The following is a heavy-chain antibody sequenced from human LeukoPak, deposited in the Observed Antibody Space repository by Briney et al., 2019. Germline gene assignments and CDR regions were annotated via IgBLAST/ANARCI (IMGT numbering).Heavy chain of an antibody. J-gene: IGHJ4*02. CDR3: ARAYGGYNVY. D-gene: IGHD5-12*01. CDR2: IYYSGST. V-gene: IGHV4-39*07. Sequence: SETLSLTCTVSGGSISSSSYYWGWIRQPPGKGLEWIGSIYYSGSTYYNPSLKSRVTISVDKSKNQFSLKLSSVTAADTAVYYCARAYGGYNVYWGQGTLVTVSS. CDR1: GGSISSSSYY.